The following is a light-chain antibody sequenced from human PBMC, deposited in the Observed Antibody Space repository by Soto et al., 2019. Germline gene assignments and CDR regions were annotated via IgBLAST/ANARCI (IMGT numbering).Light chain of an antibody. CDR1: SSDVGGYNY. V-gene: IGLV2-14*01. Sequence: QSVLTQPASVSGSPGQSITISCTGTSSDVGGYNYVSWYQQHPGKAPKLMIYDVINRPSGVSNRFSGSKSGNTASLAISGLQAEDEADYYCRSYTSNSTVVFGTGNKVTVL. CDR3: RSYTSNSTVV. J-gene: IGLJ1*01. CDR2: DVI.